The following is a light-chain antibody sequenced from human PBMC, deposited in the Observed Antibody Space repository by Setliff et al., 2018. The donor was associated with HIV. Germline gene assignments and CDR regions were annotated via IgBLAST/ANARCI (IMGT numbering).Light chain of an antibody. J-gene: IGKJ5*01. CDR2: DAS. V-gene: IGKV3-11*01. CDR1: QSVSSY. CDR3: QQRSNSFT. Sequence: SPAPLSLSPGERATLSCRASQSVSSYLAWYQQKPGQAPRLLIYDASNRATGIPARFSGSGSATDFTLTISSLEPEDFAVYYCQQRSNSFTFGQGTRLEIK.